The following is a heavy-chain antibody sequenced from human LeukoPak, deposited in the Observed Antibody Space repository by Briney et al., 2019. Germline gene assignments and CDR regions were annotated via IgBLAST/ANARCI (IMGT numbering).Heavy chain of an antibody. V-gene: IGHV3-21*01. CDR2: ISSSSSFI. Sequence: PGGSLRLSCAASGFTVSSNYMSWVRQAPGKGLEWVSSISSSSSFIYYADSVKGRFTISRDNAKNSLYLQMNSQRAEDTAVYYCARASRMVRGAEDSFDIWGQGTMVTVSS. CDR3: ARASRMVRGAEDSFDI. D-gene: IGHD3-10*01. J-gene: IGHJ3*02. CDR1: GFTVSSNY.